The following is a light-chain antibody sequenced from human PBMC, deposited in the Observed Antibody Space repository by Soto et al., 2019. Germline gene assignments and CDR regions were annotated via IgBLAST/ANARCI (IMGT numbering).Light chain of an antibody. J-gene: IGLJ2*01. CDR1: SSDVGGYNS. Sequence: QSALTQPASVSGSPGQSITIPCTGTSSDVGGYNSVSWYQQHPGKAPKLMIYDVSNRPSGVSNRFSGSKSGNTASLTISGLQAEDEADYYCSSYTSISTVVFGGGTKLTFL. CDR3: SSYTSISTVV. CDR2: DVS. V-gene: IGLV2-14*01.